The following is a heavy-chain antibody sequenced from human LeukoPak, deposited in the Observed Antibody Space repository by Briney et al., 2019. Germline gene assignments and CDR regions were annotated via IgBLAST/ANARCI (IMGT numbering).Heavy chain of an antibody. D-gene: IGHD2-21*01. V-gene: IGHV3-74*01. Sequence: GGSLRLSCAASGFTFSSYWIHWVRQAPGKGLVWVSRINSDGSSTSYADSVKGRFTISRDNSKNTLYLQMNSLRAEDTAVYYCAKFLPTHIVVANYYFDYWGQGTLVTVSS. CDR2: INSDGSST. CDR1: GFTFSSYW. CDR3: AKFLPTHIVVANYYFDY. J-gene: IGHJ4*02.